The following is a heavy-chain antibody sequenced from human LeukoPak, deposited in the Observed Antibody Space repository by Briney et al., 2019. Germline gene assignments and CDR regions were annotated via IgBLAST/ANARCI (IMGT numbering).Heavy chain of an antibody. CDR2: LYYRSKYYN. Sequence: SQTLSLTCAISGDIVSSNTAAWNWIRQSPSRGLEWLGRLYYRSKYYNDYAGFVKSRITINPDTSQNQFSLQLNSVTPEDTAVYYCVKGGYGSCYYMDVWGKGTTVTVSS. CDR3: VKGGYGSCYYMDV. V-gene: IGHV6-1*01. J-gene: IGHJ6*03. D-gene: IGHD3-10*01. CDR1: GDIVSSNTAA.